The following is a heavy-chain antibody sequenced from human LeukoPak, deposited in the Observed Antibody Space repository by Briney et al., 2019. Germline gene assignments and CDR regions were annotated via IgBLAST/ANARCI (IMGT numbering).Heavy chain of an antibody. CDR2: ISYDGSNK. CDR3: ADGYNPYFQH. V-gene: IGHV3-30*01. J-gene: IGHJ1*01. Sequence: PGGSLRLSCAVSGFTFNRYAMHWVRQPPDKGLEWVAVISYDGSNKYHADSVRGRFTISRDNSENTLYLQMNSLRAEDTAVYYCADGYNPYFQHWGQGTLVIVPS. CDR1: GFTFNRYA. D-gene: IGHD5-24*01.